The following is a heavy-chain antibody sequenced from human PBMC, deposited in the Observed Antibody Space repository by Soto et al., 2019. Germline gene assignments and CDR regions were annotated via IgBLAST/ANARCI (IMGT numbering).Heavy chain of an antibody. D-gene: IGHD3-22*01. V-gene: IGHV3-23*01. Sequence: EVQLLESGGDLIQPGGSLRLSCAASGFTFSTYAMSWVRQAPGKGLGWVSAISSSGGSTFYADSVKGRFTISRDNSRNTLYLQINSLRAEDTAIYYCANYQPMTQPRPYFDYWGQGTLVTVSS. CDR1: GFTFSTYA. CDR2: ISSSGGST. J-gene: IGHJ4*02. CDR3: ANYQPMTQPRPYFDY.